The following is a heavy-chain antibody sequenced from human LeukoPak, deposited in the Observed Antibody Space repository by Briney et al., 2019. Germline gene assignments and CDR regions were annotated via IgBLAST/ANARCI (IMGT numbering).Heavy chain of an antibody. CDR1: GYTFTGYY. Sequence: ASVKVSCKASGYTFTGYYMHWVRQPPGQGLEWMGWINPNIGDTNYAQKFQGRVTMTRDTSISTAYMELSRLRFDDTAVYYCARINSSRWYDFWGQGTLVTVSS. J-gene: IGHJ4*02. V-gene: IGHV1-2*02. CDR3: ARINSSRWYDF. CDR2: INPNIGDT. D-gene: IGHD6-13*01.